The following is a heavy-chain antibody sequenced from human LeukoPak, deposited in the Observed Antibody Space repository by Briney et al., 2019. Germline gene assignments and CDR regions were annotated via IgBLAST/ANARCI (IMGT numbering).Heavy chain of an antibody. Sequence: SVKVSCKASGGTFTSYAISWVRQGPGQGLEWRGGIIPIFGTANYAQKFQGRVTITADESTSTAYMELSSLRSEDTAVYYCAREWRGSSGLLTHYWGQGTLVTVSS. V-gene: IGHV1-69*13. CDR1: GGTFTSYA. D-gene: IGHD3-22*01. J-gene: IGHJ4*02. CDR2: IIPIFGTA. CDR3: AREWRGSSGLLTHY.